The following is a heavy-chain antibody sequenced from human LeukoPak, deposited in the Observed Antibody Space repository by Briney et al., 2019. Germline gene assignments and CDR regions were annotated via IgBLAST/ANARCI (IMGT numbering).Heavy chain of an antibody. CDR2: IYSGGST. V-gene: IGHV3-53*01. CDR3: ARAPSTVTTGPVDY. J-gene: IGHJ4*02. CDR1: GFTFSSYA. Sequence: GSLRLSCAASGFTFSSYAMSWVRQAPGKGLEWVSIIYSGGSTFYTDSVKGRFTISRDNSKNTLYLQMNSLRAEDTAVYYCARAPSTVTTGPVDYWGQGTLVTVSS. D-gene: IGHD4-17*01.